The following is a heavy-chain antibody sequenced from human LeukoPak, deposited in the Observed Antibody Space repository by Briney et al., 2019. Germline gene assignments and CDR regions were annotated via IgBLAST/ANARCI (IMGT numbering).Heavy chain of an antibody. CDR1: GFTFSSYW. V-gene: IGHV4-34*01. D-gene: IGHD1-14*01. CDR3: ARPSRNYYYYYYGMDV. Sequence: GSLRLSCAASGFTFSSYWMSWVRQPPGKGLEWIGEINHSGSTNYNPSLKSRVTISVDTSKNQFSLKLSSVTAADTAVYYCARPSRNYYYYYYGMDVWGQGTTVTVSS. J-gene: IGHJ6*02. CDR2: INHSGST.